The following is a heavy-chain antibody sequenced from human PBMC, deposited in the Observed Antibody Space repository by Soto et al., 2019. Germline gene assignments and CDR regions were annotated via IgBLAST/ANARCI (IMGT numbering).Heavy chain of an antibody. Sequence: QVQLVESGGGLVKPGGSLTLSCAASGFSLSDYSMSWIRQAPGKGLEWVSYISSSISYTHYADSVKGRFTASRDNAKNSVLLQLNSLRAEDTSVYYCARDGQTYGQGDYWGQGTLVTVS. CDR3: ARDGQTYGQGDY. J-gene: IGHJ4*02. CDR2: ISSSISYT. CDR1: GFSLSDYS. D-gene: IGHD3-10*01. V-gene: IGHV3-11*06.